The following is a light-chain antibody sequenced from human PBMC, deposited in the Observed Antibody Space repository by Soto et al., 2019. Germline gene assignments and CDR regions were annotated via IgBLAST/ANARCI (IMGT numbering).Light chain of an antibody. CDR2: GAI. CDR1: QFVSGH. Sequence: DIQMTQSPSSLSASVGDRVTITCRASQFVSGHLNWYQQKPGKAPKLLIYGAITLQSGVPSRISGSGSGTDFTLTISSLQPEDFATYSCQQSYSAPLTFGGGTKVEFK. V-gene: IGKV1-39*01. J-gene: IGKJ4*01. CDR3: QQSYSAPLT.